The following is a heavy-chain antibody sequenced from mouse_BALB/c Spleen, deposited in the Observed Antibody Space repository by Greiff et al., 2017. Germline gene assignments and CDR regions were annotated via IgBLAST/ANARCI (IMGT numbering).Heavy chain of an antibody. D-gene: IGHD2-10*02. CDR2: ISYDGSN. V-gene: IGHV3-6*02. Sequence: ESGPGLVKPSQSLSLTCSVTGYSITSGYYWNWIRQFPGNKLEWMGYISYDGSNNYNPSLKNRISITRDTSKNQFFLKLNSVTTEDTATYYCAQYGNSFDYWGQGTTLTVSS. J-gene: IGHJ2*01. CDR1: GYSITSGYY. CDR3: AQYGNSFDY.